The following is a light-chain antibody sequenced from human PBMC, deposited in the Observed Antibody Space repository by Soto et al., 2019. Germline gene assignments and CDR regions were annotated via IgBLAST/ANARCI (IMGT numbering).Light chain of an antibody. CDR2: GAS. V-gene: IGKV3-20*01. Sequence: EILLTQSPGTLSLSPGERATLSCMASQSVSSSYLAWYHQKPGQAPRLLIYGASSRATGIPDMFSGSGSGTDFTLTISRLEPEDFAVYYCQQYGSSPPITFGQGTRLEIK. J-gene: IGKJ5*01. CDR3: QQYGSSPPIT. CDR1: QSVSSSY.